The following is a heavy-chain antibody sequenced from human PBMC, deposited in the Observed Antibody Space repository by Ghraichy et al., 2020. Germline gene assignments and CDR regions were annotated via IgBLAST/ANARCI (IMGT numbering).Heavy chain of an antibody. CDR1: GGSISSGSNY. D-gene: IGHD3-3*01. CDR3: ARHLYDFWRGYYAAWFGP. Sequence: GSLRLSCTVSGGSISSGSNYWGWIRQPPGKGMEWIGSISYSGSTYYNPSLKSRVTMSVDTSKNQLSLRLSSVSAADTAVYYCARHLYDFWRGYYAAWFGPWGQGPLVTVSS. CDR2: ISYSGST. J-gene: IGHJ5*02. V-gene: IGHV4-39*01.